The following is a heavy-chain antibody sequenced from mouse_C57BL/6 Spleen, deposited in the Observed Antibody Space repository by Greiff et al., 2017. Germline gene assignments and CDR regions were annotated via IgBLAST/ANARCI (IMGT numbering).Heavy chain of an antibody. J-gene: IGHJ3*01. D-gene: IGHD2-4*01. CDR3: SRRGYDYYIFAY. V-gene: IGHV1-69*01. CDR2: IDPSDSYT. CDR1: GYTFTSYW. Sequence: QVQLKQPGAELVMPGASVKLSCKASGYTFTSYWMHWVKQRPGQGLEWIGEIDPSDSYTNYNQKFKGKSTLTVDKSSSTAYMQLSSLTSEDSAVXYSSRRGYDYYIFAYWGQGTLVTVSA.